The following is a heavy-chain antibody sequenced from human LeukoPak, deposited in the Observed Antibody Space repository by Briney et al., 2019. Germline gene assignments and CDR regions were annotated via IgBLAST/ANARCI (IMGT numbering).Heavy chain of an antibody. CDR2: IYHSGST. Sequence: SETLSLTCAVSGYSISSGYYWGWIRQPPGKGLEWIGSIYHSGSTYYNPSLKSRVTISVDTSKNQFSLKLSSVTAADTAVYYCARDSIMIPFGGVAFDPWGQGTLVTVSS. D-gene: IGHD3-16*01. CDR1: GYSISSGYY. CDR3: ARDSIMIPFGGVAFDP. J-gene: IGHJ5*02. V-gene: IGHV4-38-2*02.